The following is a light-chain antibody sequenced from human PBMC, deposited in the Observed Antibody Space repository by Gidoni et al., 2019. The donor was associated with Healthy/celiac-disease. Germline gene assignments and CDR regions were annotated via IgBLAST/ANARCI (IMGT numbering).Light chain of an antibody. V-gene: IGKV3-20*01. Sequence: ELVLTQSPGTLSLSPGERATLSCRASQSVSSTYLAWYQQKPGQAPRLLIEDASSRAIDIPDRFSGSGSGTDFTLTISRLEPEDFAVYYCQQYGSSPSFGQGTKVEIK. J-gene: IGKJ1*01. CDR2: DAS. CDR3: QQYGSSPS. CDR1: QSVSSTY.